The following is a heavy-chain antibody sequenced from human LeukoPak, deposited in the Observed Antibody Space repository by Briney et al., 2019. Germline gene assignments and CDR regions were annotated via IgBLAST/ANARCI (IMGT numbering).Heavy chain of an antibody. CDR2: INPNSGGT. Sequence: GASVKVSCKASGYTFTGYYMRWVRQAPGQGLEWMGWINPNSGGTNYAQKFQGRVTMTRDTSISTAYMELSRLRSDDTAVYYCARDIFDSSGWYWFDPWGQGTLVTVSS. D-gene: IGHD6-19*01. V-gene: IGHV1-2*02. J-gene: IGHJ5*02. CDR3: ARDIFDSSGWYWFDP. CDR1: GYTFTGYY.